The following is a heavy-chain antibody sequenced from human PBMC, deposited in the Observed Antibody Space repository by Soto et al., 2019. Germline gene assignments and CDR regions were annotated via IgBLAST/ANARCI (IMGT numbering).Heavy chain of an antibody. CDR3: AKIRLRYFDLYGMDV. J-gene: IGHJ6*02. D-gene: IGHD3-9*01. V-gene: IGHV3-30*18. CDR2: ISYDGSNK. CDR1: GFTFSSYG. Sequence: PGGSLRLSCAASGFTFSSYGMHWVRQAPGKGLEWVAVISYDGSNKYYADSVKGRFTISRDNSKNTLYLQMNSLRAEDTAVYYCAKIRLRYFDLYGMDVWGQGTTVTVSS.